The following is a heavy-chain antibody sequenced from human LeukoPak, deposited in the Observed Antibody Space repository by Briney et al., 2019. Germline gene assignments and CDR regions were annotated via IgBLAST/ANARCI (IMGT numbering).Heavy chain of an antibody. Sequence: ASVKVSCKASGGTFSSYAISWVRQAPGQGLEWMGGIIPIFGTANYAQKFQGRVTITADKSTSTAYMELSGLRSEDTAVYYCARSGQQLVRGAFDYWGQGTLVTVSS. CDR1: GGTFSSYA. CDR3: ARSGQQLVRGAFDY. CDR2: IIPIFGTA. J-gene: IGHJ4*02. D-gene: IGHD6-13*01. V-gene: IGHV1-69*06.